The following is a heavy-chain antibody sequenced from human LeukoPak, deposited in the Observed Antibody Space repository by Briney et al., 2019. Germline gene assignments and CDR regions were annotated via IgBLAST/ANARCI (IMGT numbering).Heavy chain of an antibody. V-gene: IGHV4-31*03. J-gene: IGHJ4*02. CDR2: IHPSGML. D-gene: IGHD3-22*01. CDR3: SRGLDSRKLGY. Sequence: KSSETLSLTCTVSGASFNSDDQHWNWIRQSPGKGLEWIGSIHPSGMLYNNPSLESRVTMSRDTSKNQFSLNLNSVTAADTAVYFCSRGLDSRKLGYWGQGILVTVSS. CDR1: GASFNSDDQH.